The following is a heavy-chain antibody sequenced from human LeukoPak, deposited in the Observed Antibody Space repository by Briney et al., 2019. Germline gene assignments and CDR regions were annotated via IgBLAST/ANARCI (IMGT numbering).Heavy chain of an antibody. CDR2: IKQDGSEK. Sequence: GGSLRLSCAASGFNFRSYWMSWVRQAPGKGLAWVANIKQDGSEKHYVGSVEGRFTISRDNVDNSLYLQMNSLRAEDTAVYYCATNQDFRFDYWGQGILVTVRS. J-gene: IGHJ4*02. V-gene: IGHV3-7*05. CDR3: ATNQDFRFDY. CDR1: GFNFRSYW. D-gene: IGHD3-3*01.